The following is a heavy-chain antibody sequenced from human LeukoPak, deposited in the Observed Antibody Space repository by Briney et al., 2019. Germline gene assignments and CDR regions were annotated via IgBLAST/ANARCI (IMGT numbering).Heavy chain of an antibody. Sequence: GGSLRLSCAASGFSFSSYEWNWVRQAPGKGLEWVSYIDTSGSTTFYADSVKGRFTTSRDNAKNSLFLQMSSLRAEDTAVYYCAKELGHNWGYFDYWGQGILVTVSS. CDR1: GFSFSSYE. D-gene: IGHD1-1*01. CDR2: IDTSGSTT. V-gene: IGHV3-48*03. J-gene: IGHJ4*02. CDR3: AKELGHNWGYFDY.